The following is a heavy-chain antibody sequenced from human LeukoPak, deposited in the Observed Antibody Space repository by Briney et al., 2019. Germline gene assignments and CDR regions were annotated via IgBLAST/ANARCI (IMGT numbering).Heavy chain of an antibody. V-gene: IGHV3-48*03. CDR2: ISSSGNSI. CDR1: GFTVISYE. CDR3: ARALPSSYYYFDY. J-gene: IGHJ4*02. Sequence: GGSLRLPCAASGFTVISYEMNWVRQAPGKGLEWVSYISSSGNSIFYAGSVKGRFTISRDNAKNSLYLQMNSLRAEDTAVYYCARALPSSYYYFDYWGQGTLVTVSS. D-gene: IGHD6-13*01.